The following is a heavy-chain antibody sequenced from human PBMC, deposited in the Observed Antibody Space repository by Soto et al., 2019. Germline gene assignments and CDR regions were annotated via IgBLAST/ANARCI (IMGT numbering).Heavy chain of an antibody. CDR3: ARDLWCYCGTDCYTLDV. J-gene: IGHJ6*02. Sequence: QVQLQESGPGLVKPSETLSLTCTVSGGSISRYYWSWIRQPPGKGLEWIGYMYNTGSTVYNPSFKSRVTISVDTSQNQFSLKLNSVTAADTAVYYCARDLWCYCGTDCYTLDVWGQGTTVTVFS. D-gene: IGHD2-21*02. CDR1: GGSISRYY. CDR2: MYNTGST. V-gene: IGHV4-59*01.